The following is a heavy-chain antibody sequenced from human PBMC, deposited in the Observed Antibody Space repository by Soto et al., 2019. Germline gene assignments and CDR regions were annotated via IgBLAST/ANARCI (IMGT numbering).Heavy chain of an antibody. CDR3: ARGYYDSSGYYYYYGMDV. J-gene: IGHJ6*02. D-gene: IGHD3-22*01. Sequence: ASVKVSCKASGYTFTSYAMHWVRQAPGQRLEWMGWINAGNGNTKYSQKFQGRVTITRDTSASTAYMELSSLRSEDTAVYYCARGYYDSSGYYYYYGMDVWGQGTTVTVSS. CDR2: INAGNGNT. CDR1: GYTFTSYA. V-gene: IGHV1-3*01.